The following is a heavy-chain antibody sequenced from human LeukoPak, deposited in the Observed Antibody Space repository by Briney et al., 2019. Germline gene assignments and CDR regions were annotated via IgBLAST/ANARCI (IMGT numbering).Heavy chain of an antibody. D-gene: IGHD3-10*01. CDR3: ARVSRLRRDGSSYYFDY. Sequence: SETLSLTCTVSGGSISSGGYYWSWIRQHPGTGLEWIGYIYYSGSTYYNPSLKSRVTISVDTSKNQFSLKLSSVTAADTAVYYCARVSRLRRDGSSYYFDYWGQGTLVTVSS. V-gene: IGHV4-31*03. CDR1: GGSISSGGYY. J-gene: IGHJ4*02. CDR2: IYYSGST.